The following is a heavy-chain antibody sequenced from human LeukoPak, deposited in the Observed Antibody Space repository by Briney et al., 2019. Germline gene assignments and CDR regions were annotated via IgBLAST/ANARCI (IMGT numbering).Heavy chain of an antibody. CDR3: AKGSRTMYYYDSSGYFGHDAFDI. J-gene: IGHJ3*02. V-gene: IGHV3-23*01. Sequence: GGSLRFSCAASGFTFSSYGMSWVRQAPGKGLEWVSAISGSGGSTYYADSVKGRFTISRDNSKNTLYLQMNSLRAEDTAVYYCAKGSRTMYYYDSSGYFGHDAFDIWGQGTMVTVSS. D-gene: IGHD3-22*01. CDR1: GFTFSSYG. CDR2: ISGSGGST.